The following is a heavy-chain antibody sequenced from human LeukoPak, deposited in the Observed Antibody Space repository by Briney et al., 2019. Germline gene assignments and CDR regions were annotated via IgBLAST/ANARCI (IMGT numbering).Heavy chain of an antibody. CDR2: IWYDGSNK. CDR1: GFTFSSYG. J-gene: IGHJ6*02. V-gene: IGHV3-33*01. CDR3: ARDFLGRMVYYYYGMDV. D-gene: IGHD2-8*01. Sequence: GGSLRLSCAASGFTFSSYGMHWVRQAPAKGLEWVAVIWYDGSNKYYADSVKGRFTISRDNSKNTLYLQMNSLRAEDTAVYYCARDFLGRMVYYYYGMDVWGQGTTVTVSS.